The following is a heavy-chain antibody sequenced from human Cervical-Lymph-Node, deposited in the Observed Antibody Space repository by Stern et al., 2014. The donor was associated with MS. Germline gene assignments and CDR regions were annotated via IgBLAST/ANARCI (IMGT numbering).Heavy chain of an antibody. J-gene: IGHJ6*02. CDR1: GGSISSGGYY. CDR2: IYYHGST. D-gene: IGHD5-18*01. V-gene: IGHV4-31*03. Sequence: VQLVESGPGLVKPSQSLSLTCTVSGGSISSGGYYWSWIRQHPRKGQEWIGYIYYHGSTYYNPSLKSRVTISVDTSKNQFSLKLSSVTAADTAVYYCARDLGYSYGTDYYGMDVWGQGTTVTVSS. CDR3: ARDLGYSYGTDYYGMDV.